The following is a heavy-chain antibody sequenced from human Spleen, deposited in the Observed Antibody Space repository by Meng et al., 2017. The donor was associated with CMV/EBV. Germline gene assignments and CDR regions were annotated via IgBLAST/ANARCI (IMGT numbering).Heavy chain of an antibody. D-gene: IGHD2-2*01. CDR2: ISSSGRYT. J-gene: IGHJ6*02. V-gene: IGHV3-21*01. CDR1: GFTFSSYS. CDR3: ARGAPYQLRGENYDYYGMDV. Sequence: GGSLRLSCAASGFTFSSYSMNWVRQAPGKGLEWVSSISSSGRYTYYADSVKGRFTISRDNAQNSLYLQMNSLRAEDTAVYYCARGAPYQLRGENYDYYGMDVWGQGTTVTVSS.